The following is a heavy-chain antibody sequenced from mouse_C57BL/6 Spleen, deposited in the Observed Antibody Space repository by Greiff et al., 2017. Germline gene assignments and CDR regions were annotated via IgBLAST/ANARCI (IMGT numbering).Heavy chain of an antibody. CDR2: INPGSGGT. D-gene: IGHD3-2*02. Sequence: QVQLQQSGAELVRPGTSVKVSCKASGYAFTNYLIEWVKQRPGQGLEWIGVINPGSGGTNYNEKFKGKATLTADKSSSTAYMQLSSLTSEDSAVYFCAREDSSGYGMDYWGQGTSVTGSA. CDR1: GYAFTNYL. J-gene: IGHJ4*01. CDR3: AREDSSGYGMDY. V-gene: IGHV1-54*01.